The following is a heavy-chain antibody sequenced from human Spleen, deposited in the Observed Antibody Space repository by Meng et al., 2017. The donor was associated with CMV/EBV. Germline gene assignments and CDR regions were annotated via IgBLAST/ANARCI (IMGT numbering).Heavy chain of an antibody. CDR1: GFTFSNYA. Sequence: GESLKISCAASGFTFSNYAMHWVRQAPGKGLEWVAFISYDGSNKYYSDSVEGRFTISRDNSKNTLYLQINSLRAEDTAVYYCAKDLGAAAGTGDYWGQGTLVTVSS. D-gene: IGHD6-13*01. CDR3: AKDLGAAAGTGDY. CDR2: ISYDGSNK. V-gene: IGHV3-30-3*01. J-gene: IGHJ4*02.